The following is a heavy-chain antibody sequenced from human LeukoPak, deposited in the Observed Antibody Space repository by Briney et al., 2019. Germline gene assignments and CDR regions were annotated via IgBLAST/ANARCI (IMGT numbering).Heavy chain of an antibody. V-gene: IGHV3-30*04. CDR1: GVTFSSYA. CDR2: ISYDGSNK. CDR3: ARHQSFFPSPRLAFDI. Sequence: GGSLRLSCTASGVTFSSYAMRWVRQAPGKGLEWVAVISYDGSNKYYADSVKGRFTISRDNSKNTLYLQMNILRAEDTAVYYCARHQSFFPSPRLAFDIWGQGTMVTVSS. D-gene: IGHD3-3*01. J-gene: IGHJ3*02.